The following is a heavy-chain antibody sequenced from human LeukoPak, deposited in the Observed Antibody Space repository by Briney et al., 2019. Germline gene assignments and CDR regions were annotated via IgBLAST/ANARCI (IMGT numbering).Heavy chain of an antibody. CDR2: ISSSSSYI. J-gene: IGHJ5*02. CDR3: ARAPFSGWYGLRWFDP. Sequence: PGGSLRLSCAASGFTFSSYSMNWVRQAPGKGLEWVSSISSSSSYIYYADSVKGRFTISRDNAKNSLYLQMNSLRAEDTAVYYCARAPFSGWYGLRWFDPWGQGTLVTVSS. D-gene: IGHD6-19*01. V-gene: IGHV3-21*01. CDR1: GFTFSSYS.